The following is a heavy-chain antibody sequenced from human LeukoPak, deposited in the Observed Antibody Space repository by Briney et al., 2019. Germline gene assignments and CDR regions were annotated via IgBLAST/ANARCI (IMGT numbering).Heavy chain of an antibody. CDR3: ARGDYYDSSGLDY. CDR1: GYTFTSYD. J-gene: IGHJ4*02. CDR2: ISAYNGNT. D-gene: IGHD3-22*01. V-gene: IGHV1-18*01. Sequence: GALVKVSCKASGYTFTSYDINWVRQAPGQGLEWMGWISAYNGNTNYAQKLQGRVTMTTDTSTSTAYMELRSLRSDDTALYYCARGDYYDSSGLDYWGQGTLVTVSS.